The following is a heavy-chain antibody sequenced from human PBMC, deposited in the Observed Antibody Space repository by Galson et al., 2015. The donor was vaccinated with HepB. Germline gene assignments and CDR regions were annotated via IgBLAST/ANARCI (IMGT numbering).Heavy chain of an antibody. V-gene: IGHV3-72*01. CDR3: ARGQSRDPRDFDY. Sequence: SLRLSCAASGFTFSDYYMDWVRQAPGKGLEWVARSRNKANSYTTEYAASVKGRFTISRDDSKNSLYLQMNSLKTEDTAVHYCARGQSRDPRDFDYWGQGTLVTVSS. D-gene: IGHD5-24*01. CDR2: SRNKANSYTT. J-gene: IGHJ4*02. CDR1: GFTFSDYY.